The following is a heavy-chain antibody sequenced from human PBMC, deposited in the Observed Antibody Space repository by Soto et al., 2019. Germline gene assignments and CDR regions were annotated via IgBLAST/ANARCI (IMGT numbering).Heavy chain of an antibody. Sequence: QVQLQESGPGLVKPSETLSLTCTVSGGSISSYYWSWIRQPPGKGLEWIGYIYYSGSTNYNPSLTSRVTILGNTSKDQFPLKLSSVTAADKAVYYCARDQGLILNIAAAGTWYFDLWGRGTLVTVSS. CDR1: GGSISSYY. J-gene: IGHJ2*01. CDR2: IYYSGST. D-gene: IGHD6-13*01. V-gene: IGHV4-59*01. CDR3: ARDQGLILNIAAAGTWYFDL.